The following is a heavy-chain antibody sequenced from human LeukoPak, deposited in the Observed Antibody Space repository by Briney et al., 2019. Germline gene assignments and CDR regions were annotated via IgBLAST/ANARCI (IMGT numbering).Heavy chain of an antibody. Sequence: PSGGSLRLSCAASGFTFSSYWMHWVRQAPGKGLVWVSRINSDGSSTSYADSVKGRFTISRDNAKNTLYLQMNSLRAEDTAVYYCARGITIFGVVIRKGGYNWFDPWGQGTLVTVSP. V-gene: IGHV3-74*01. CDR2: INSDGSST. CDR1: GFTFSSYW. J-gene: IGHJ5*02. D-gene: IGHD3-3*01. CDR3: ARGITIFGVVIRKGGYNWFDP.